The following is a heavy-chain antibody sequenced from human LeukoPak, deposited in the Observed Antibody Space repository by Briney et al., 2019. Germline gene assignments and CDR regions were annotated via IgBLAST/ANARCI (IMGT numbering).Heavy chain of an antibody. J-gene: IGHJ3*02. CDR1: GFSFSTYA. D-gene: IGHD2/OR15-2a*01. CDR3: AKNHDSNTYHTDDAFDI. CDR2: ISVSGFST. V-gene: IGHV3-23*01. Sequence: GGSLRLSCEASGFSFSTYAMNWVRQAPGKGLEWVSVISVSGFSTYYADSVKGRFTISRDMSKSTLYLQMNSLRAEDTAIYYCAKNHDSNTYHTDDAFDIWGQGTMVTVSS.